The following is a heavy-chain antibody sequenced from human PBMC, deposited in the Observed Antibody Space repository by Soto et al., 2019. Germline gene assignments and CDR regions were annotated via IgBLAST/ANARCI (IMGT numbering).Heavy chain of an antibody. CDR3: ARDLFSGGAEGMDV. Sequence: EVQLLESGGDLIQPGGSLRLSCAASGFTVRSNHMNWVRQAPGKGLEWVSIIHSGGSTYYADSVKGRFTISRDNSKNTVYIQMNNPRAEDTAVYYCARDLFSGGAEGMDVWGQGTTVTVSS. D-gene: IGHD3-10*01. V-gene: IGHV3-53*01. J-gene: IGHJ6*02. CDR1: GFTVRSNH. CDR2: IHSGGST.